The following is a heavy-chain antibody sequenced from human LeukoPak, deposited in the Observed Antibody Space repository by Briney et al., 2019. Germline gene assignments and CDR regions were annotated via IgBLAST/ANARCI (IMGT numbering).Heavy chain of an antibody. CDR2: IKQDGSEK. V-gene: IGHV3-7*01. D-gene: IGHD3-3*01. CDR1: GFTFSNAW. CDR3: ARDTLYDFWSGPYNDAFDI. J-gene: IGHJ3*02. Sequence: PGGSLRLSCAASGFTFSNAWMSWVRQAPGKGLEWVANIKQDGSEKYYVDSVKGRFTISRDNAKNSLYLQMNSLRAEDTAVYYCARDTLYDFWSGPYNDAFDIWGQGTMVTVSS.